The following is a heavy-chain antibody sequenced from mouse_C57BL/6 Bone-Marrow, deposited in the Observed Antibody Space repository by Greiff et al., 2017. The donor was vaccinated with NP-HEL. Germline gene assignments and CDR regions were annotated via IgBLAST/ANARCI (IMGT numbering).Heavy chain of an antibody. D-gene: IGHD1-1*01. V-gene: IGHV1-54*01. CDR1: GYAFTNYL. CDR2: INPGSGGT. Sequence: QVQLQQSGAELVRPGTSVKVSCKASGYAFTNYLIEWVKQRPGQGLEWIGVINPGSGGTNYNEKFKGKATLTADKSSSTAYMQLSSLTSEDSAVYFCARSGGSSYWGQGTTRTGAS. CDR3: ARSGGSSY. J-gene: IGHJ2*01.